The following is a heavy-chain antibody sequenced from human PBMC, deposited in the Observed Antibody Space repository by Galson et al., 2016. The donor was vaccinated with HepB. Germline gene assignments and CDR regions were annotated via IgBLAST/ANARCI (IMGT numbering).Heavy chain of an antibody. Sequence: QSGAEVKKPGESLKISCKASGYSFPNFWIGWVRQVPGKGLEWMGIIYPDDSDVRYSPSFQGQVTISVDKAMSTAYLQWKSLKASDSATYYCVRRYDFWRDPVDYWGQGTQVIVSS. J-gene: IGHJ4*02. CDR1: GYSFPNFW. V-gene: IGHV5-51*01. CDR2: IYPDDSDV. CDR3: VRRYDFWRDPVDY. D-gene: IGHD3-3*01.